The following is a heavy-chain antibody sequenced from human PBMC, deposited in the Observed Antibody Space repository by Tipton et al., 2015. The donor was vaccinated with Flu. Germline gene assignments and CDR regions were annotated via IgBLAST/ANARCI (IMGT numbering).Heavy chain of an antibody. D-gene: IGHD5-18*01. CDR1: GFTFTYAW. CDR2: IKTKTDGETT. CDR3: TTDAGQGVDTVMANFYF. Sequence: SLRLSCAASGFTFTYAWMTWVRQAPGKGLEWVGRIKTKTDGETTDYAAPVKGRFTISRDDSKNMLYLQMNSLKTEDTAVYYCTTDAGQGVDTVMANFYFWGQGTLVTVSS. J-gene: IGHJ4*02. V-gene: IGHV3-15*01.